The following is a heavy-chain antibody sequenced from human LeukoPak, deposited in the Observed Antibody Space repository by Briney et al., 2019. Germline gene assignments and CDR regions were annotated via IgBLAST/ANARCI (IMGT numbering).Heavy chain of an antibody. D-gene: IGHD1-26*01. CDR2: ISSGSDYI. J-gene: IGHJ5*02. Sequence: GGSLRLSCAASGFTFSSYSMNWVRQAPGKGLEWVSTISSGSDYIYYADSVKGRFTISRDNAKNSLYLQMDSLRAEDTAVYFCAREGSYSQKFDHWGQGTQVTVSS. CDR3: AREGSYSQKFDH. CDR1: GFTFSSYS. V-gene: IGHV3-21*01.